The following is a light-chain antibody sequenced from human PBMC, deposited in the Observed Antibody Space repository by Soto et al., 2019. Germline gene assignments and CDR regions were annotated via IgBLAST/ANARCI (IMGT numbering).Light chain of an antibody. V-gene: IGLV2-14*01. CDR3: SSYTRRSPLV. J-gene: IGLJ2*01. CDR2: DVS. Sequence: QSALTQPASVSGSPGQSITISCTGTSSDVGGYNYVSWYQQHPGKAPKLMIYDVSNRPSGVSNRFSGSKSGNTASLTISGLQAEDEADYYCSSYTRRSPLVFGGGTKLTVL. CDR1: SSDVGGYNY.